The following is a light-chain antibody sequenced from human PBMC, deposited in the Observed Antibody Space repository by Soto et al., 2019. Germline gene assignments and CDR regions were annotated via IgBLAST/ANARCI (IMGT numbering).Light chain of an antibody. J-gene: IGLJ3*02. CDR2: SSD. CDR3: GTWDGSLSVGE. V-gene: IGLV1-44*01. CDR1: SSNIASRS. Sequence: QSVLTQPPSASATPGQRVTISCSGSSSNIASRSVYWYQQLPGTAPKLLMYSSDLRPSGVPDRFSGSKSGTSATLGITGLQTGDEADYYCGTWDGSLSVGEFGGGTKLTVL.